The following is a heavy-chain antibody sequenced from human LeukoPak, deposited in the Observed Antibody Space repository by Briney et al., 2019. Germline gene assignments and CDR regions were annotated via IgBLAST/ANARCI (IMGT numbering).Heavy chain of an antibody. Sequence: GGSLRLSCAASGFTFSNYDMHWVRQATGKGLEWVSAIGIAGDTYYPGSVRGRFTMSRENAKNSLYLQMNSLTAGDTAVYYCARGANTHFDYWGQGILVTVSS. CDR2: IGIAGDT. J-gene: IGHJ4*02. CDR1: GFTFSNYD. CDR3: ARGANTHFDY. D-gene: IGHD1-26*01. V-gene: IGHV3-13*04.